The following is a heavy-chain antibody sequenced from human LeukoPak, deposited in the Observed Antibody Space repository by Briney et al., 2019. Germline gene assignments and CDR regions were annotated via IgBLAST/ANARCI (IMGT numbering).Heavy chain of an antibody. V-gene: IGHV3-11*04. Sequence: GGSLRPSCAASGFTFSDSYMTWIRQAPGKGLEWVSYISNSGTSIFYADSVKGRFTTSRDNAKSSLYLQMNSLSAENTAVYYCGRGLWGLDYWGQGALVTVSS. D-gene: IGHD7-27*01. CDR2: ISNSGTSI. CDR3: GRGLWGLDY. CDR1: GFTFSDSY. J-gene: IGHJ4*02.